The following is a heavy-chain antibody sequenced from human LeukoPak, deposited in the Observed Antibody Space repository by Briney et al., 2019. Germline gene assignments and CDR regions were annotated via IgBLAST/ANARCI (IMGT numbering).Heavy chain of an antibody. V-gene: IGHV1-69*13. CDR2: IIPIFGTA. J-gene: IGHJ3*02. Sequence: SVKVSCKASGGAFSSYAISWVRQAPGQGLEWMGGIIPIFGTASYAQKFQGRVTITADESTSTAYMELSSLRSDDTAVYYCARASRIWFGELWGAFDIWGQGTMVTVSS. D-gene: IGHD3-10*01. CDR3: ARASRIWFGELWGAFDI. CDR1: GGAFSSYA.